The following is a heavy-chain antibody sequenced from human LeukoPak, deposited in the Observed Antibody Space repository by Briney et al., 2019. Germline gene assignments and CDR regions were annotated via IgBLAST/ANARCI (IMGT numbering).Heavy chain of an antibody. J-gene: IGHJ4*02. V-gene: IGHV3-30*04. CDR3: ARGGAGGNGFDY. D-gene: IGHD3-16*01. Sequence: GRSLRLSCAASRFTFSTYVMHWVRQAPGKGLEWVAVISNDGSNQYYADSVKGRFTISRDNSNNTLYLQMNSLREEDTAVYSCARGGAGGNGFDYWGQGTLVTVSS. CDR2: ISNDGSNQ. CDR1: RFTFSTYV.